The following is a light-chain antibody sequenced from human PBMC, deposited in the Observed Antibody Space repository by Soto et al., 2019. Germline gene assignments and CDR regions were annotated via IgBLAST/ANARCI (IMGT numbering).Light chain of an antibody. J-gene: IGKJ2*01. CDR2: GAS. CDR3: QQYGRSPLLYT. Sequence: EIVWTQSPGTLSLSPGERATLSCRASQSVTSNYLAWYQQKPGQAPRLLIYGASPRAAGVPDRFSGSGSGTDFTLAITRLEPEDFAVYYCQQYGRSPLLYTFGQGTKVGVK. CDR1: QSVTSNY. V-gene: IGKV3-20*01.